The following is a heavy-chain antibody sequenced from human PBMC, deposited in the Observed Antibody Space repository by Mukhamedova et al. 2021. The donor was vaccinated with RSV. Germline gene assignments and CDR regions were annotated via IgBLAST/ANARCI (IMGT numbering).Heavy chain of an antibody. Sequence: SYDINWVRQATGQGLEWMGWLNPNSGNTGYAQKFQGRVTMTRNTSLSTAYMELSSLRSEDTAVYYCARGWGLIAARLYWGQGTLV. CDR3: ARGWGLIAARLY. V-gene: IGHV1-8*01. CDR1: SYD. J-gene: IGHJ4*02. D-gene: IGHD6-6*01. CDR2: LNPNSGNT.